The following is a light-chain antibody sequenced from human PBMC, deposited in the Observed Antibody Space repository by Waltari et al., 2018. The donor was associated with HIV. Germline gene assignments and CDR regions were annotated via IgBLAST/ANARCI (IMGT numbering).Light chain of an antibody. CDR1: SRDVGSYTL. CDR2: EVS. CDR3: CSYAGSSTFLYV. Sequence: QPALTQPASVSGSPGPSLTISSTAPSRDVGSYTLFSWSQQHPGKAPKLMIYEVSKRPSGVSNRFAGSKSGNTASLTISGLQAEDEADYYCCSYAGSSTFLYVFGTGTKVTVL. J-gene: IGLJ1*01. V-gene: IGLV2-23*02.